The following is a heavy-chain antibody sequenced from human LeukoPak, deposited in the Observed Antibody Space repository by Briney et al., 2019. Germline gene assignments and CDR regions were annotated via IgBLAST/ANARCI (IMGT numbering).Heavy chain of an antibody. CDR3: ASTPLVGATTTPYNDY. CDR2: INPSGGST. J-gene: IGHJ4*02. CDR1: GYTFTSYY. D-gene: IGHD1-26*01. Sequence: ASVKVSCKASGYTFTSYYMHWVRQAPGQGLEWMGIINPSGGSTSYAQRFQGRVTMTRDTSTSTVYMELSSLRSEDTAVCYCASTPLVGATTTPYNDYWGQGTLVTVSS. V-gene: IGHV1-46*01.